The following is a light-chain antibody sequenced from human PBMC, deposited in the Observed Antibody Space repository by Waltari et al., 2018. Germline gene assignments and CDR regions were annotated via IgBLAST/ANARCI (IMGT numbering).Light chain of an antibody. CDR2: YND. J-gene: IGLJ1*01. CDR3: ATWDSDLSTEDV. Sequence: QSVLTQPPSVSAAPGPKVTISWSGRSSNICRTYVSWYPQVPGTAPKLPIYYNDKRASGIPDRFSGSRSGTSATLDISGVQTGDEADYYCATWDSDLSTEDVFGTGTKVTVL. CDR1: SSNICRTY. V-gene: IGLV1-51*01.